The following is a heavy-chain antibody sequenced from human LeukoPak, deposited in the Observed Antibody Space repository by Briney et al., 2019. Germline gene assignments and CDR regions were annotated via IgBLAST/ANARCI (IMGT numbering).Heavy chain of an antibody. D-gene: IGHD3-3*01. V-gene: IGHV4-34*01. CDR2: INHSGST. CDR1: GGSFSGYY. Sequence: SETLSLTCAVYGGSFSGYYWSWIRQPPGKGLEWIGEINHSGSTNYNPSLKSRVTISVDTSKNQFYLKLSSVTAADTAVYYCARGELSWSGYYSFDYWGQGTLVTVSS. J-gene: IGHJ4*02. CDR3: ARGELSWSGYYSFDY.